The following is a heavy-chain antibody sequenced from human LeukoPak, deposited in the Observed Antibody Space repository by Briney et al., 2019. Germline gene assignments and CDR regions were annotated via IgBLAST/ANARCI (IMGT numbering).Heavy chain of an antibody. J-gene: IGHJ4*02. CDR2: ITSGSDYI. CDR1: GFTITSYN. D-gene: IGHD1-26*01. CDR3: ARLVGADSG. Sequence: GGSLRLSCVASGFTITSYNMNWVRQAPGKGLEWVASITSGSDYIYYADSVKGRFTISRDNAKNSLYLQMNGLRAEDTAVYYCARLVGADSGWGQGTLVTVSS. V-gene: IGHV3-21*01.